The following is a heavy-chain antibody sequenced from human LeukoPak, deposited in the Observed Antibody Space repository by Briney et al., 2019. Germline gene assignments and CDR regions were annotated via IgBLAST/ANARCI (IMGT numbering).Heavy chain of an antibody. Sequence: GGFLRLSCAASGNYWMHWVRQAPGKGLVWVSHINSDGSWTSYADSVKGRFTISKDNAKNTVYLQMNNLRAEDTAVYYCVSFYETYWGRGTLVTVSS. CDR1: GNYW. CDR2: INSDGSWT. D-gene: IGHD2-2*01. J-gene: IGHJ4*02. CDR3: VSFYETY. V-gene: IGHV3-74*01.